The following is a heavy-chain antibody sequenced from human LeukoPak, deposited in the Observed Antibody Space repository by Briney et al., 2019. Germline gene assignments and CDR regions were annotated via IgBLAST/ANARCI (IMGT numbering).Heavy chain of an antibody. V-gene: IGHV1-2*02. Sequence: GASVKVSCKASGYTFTGYYMHWVRQAPGQGLEWMGWINPNSGGTNYAQKFQGRVTMTRDTSISTAYMELSRLRSDDTAVYYCASVPIAAAGHDAFDIWGQGTMVTVSS. CDR3: ASVPIAAAGHDAFDI. D-gene: IGHD6-13*01. J-gene: IGHJ3*02. CDR1: GYTFTGYY. CDR2: INPNSGGT.